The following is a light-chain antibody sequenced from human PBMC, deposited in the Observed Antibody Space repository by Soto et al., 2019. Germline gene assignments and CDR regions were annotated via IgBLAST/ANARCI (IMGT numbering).Light chain of an antibody. CDR3: QQYTISPPIT. Sequence: EIVLTQSPGTLSLSTGERATLSCRASQSVNNNYLAWYQKKPGQAPRLLIYDASSRATGIPDRFSGSGSGTDFTLTISRLEPEDFAVYYCQQYTISPPITFGQGTRLEIK. J-gene: IGKJ5*01. V-gene: IGKV3-20*01. CDR1: QSVNNNY. CDR2: DAS.